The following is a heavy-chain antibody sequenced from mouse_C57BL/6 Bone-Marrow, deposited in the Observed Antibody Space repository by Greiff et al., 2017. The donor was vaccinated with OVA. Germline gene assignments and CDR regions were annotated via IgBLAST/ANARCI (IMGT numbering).Heavy chain of an antibody. D-gene: IGHD2-5*01. Sequence: VKVVESGAELVRPGASVTLSCKASGYTFTDYEMHWVKQTPVHGLEWIGAIDPETGGTAYNQKFKGKAILTADKSSSTAYMELRSLTSEDSAVYYCTRKDYSKGYWYFDVWGTGTTVTVSS. CDR1: GYTFTDYE. CDR3: TRKDYSKGYWYFDV. CDR2: IDPETGGT. J-gene: IGHJ1*03. V-gene: IGHV1-15*01.